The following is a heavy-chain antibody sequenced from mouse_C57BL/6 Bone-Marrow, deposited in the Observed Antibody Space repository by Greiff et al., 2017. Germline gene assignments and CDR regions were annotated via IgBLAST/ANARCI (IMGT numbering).Heavy chain of an antibody. CDR2: IDPSDSYT. Sequence: QVQLQQPGAELVKPGASVKLSCTASGYTFTSYWMQWVKQRPGQGLEWIGEIDPSDSYTNYNQKFKGQATLTVDTSSSTAYMQLSSLTSEDSAVYYCAREGYYGSSYYWYFDVWGTGTTVTVSS. CDR1: GYTFTSYW. V-gene: IGHV1-50*01. D-gene: IGHD1-1*01. CDR3: AREGYYGSSYYWYFDV. J-gene: IGHJ1*03.